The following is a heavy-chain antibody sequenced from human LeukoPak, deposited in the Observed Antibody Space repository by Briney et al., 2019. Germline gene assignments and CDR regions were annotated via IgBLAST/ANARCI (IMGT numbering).Heavy chain of an antibody. CDR1: GGSFSGYY. CDR3: ARWLGYYYYGMDV. V-gene: IGHV4-34*01. CDR2: INDSGST. D-gene: IGHD5-12*01. Sequence: PSETLSLTCAVYGGSFSGYYWSWIRQPPGKGLEWCGEINDSGSTNYNPSRRSRVPISVDTSKNQFSLKLSSVTAADTAVYYCARWLGYYYYGMDVWGQGTTVTVSS. J-gene: IGHJ6*02.